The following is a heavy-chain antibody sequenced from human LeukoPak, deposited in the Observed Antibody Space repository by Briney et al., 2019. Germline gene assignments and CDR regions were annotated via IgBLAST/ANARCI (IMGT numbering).Heavy chain of an antibody. CDR2: ISGDGGST. Sequence: GGSLRLSCAASGFTFDDYAMHCVRQAPGKGLEWVSLISGDGGSTYYADSVKGRFTISRDNSKNSLYLQMNSLRTEDTALYYCAKDGHSSGWQWSFGYWGQGTLVTVSS. D-gene: IGHD6-19*01. CDR1: GFTFDDYA. CDR3: AKDGHSSGWQWSFGY. J-gene: IGHJ4*02. V-gene: IGHV3-43*02.